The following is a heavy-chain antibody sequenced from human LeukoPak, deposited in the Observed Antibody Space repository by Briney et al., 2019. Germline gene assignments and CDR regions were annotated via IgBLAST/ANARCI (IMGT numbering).Heavy chain of an antibody. J-gene: IGHJ4*02. V-gene: IGHV3-21*01. CDR3: ARGVEHYDSSGYYDY. CDR1: GFTFSSYS. D-gene: IGHD3-22*01. CDR2: ISSSSSYI. Sequence: GGSLRLSCAASGFTFSSYSMNWVRQAPGKGLEWVSSISSSSSYIYYADSVKGRFTISRDNAKNSLYLQMNSLRAEDTAVYYCARGVEHYDSSGYYDYWGQGTLVTVSS.